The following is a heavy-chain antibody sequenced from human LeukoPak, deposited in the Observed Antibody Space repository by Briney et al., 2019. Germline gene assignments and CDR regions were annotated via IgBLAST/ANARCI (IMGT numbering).Heavy chain of an antibody. V-gene: IGHV3-74*01. CDR3: ARVSGWDPFDN. Sequence: GVSLRLSCAASGFTFSNYWMDWVRQAPGKGLVWVSGISTDATSTWYADSVKGRFSISRENAKNTVYLQMNSLRAEDTAVYYCARVSGWDPFDNWGQGTLVTVSA. D-gene: IGHD6-19*01. CDR1: GFTFSNYW. J-gene: IGHJ4*02. CDR2: ISTDATST.